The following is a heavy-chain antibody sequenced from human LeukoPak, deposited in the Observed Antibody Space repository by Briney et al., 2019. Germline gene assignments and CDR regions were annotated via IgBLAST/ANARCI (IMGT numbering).Heavy chain of an antibody. V-gene: IGHV3-23*01. J-gene: IGHJ3*02. CDR1: GFTFSSYA. CDR2: ISGSGGST. CDR3: AKAAPYYYDSSGDDAFDI. D-gene: IGHD3-22*01. Sequence: GGSLRLSCTASGFTFSSYAMSWVRQAPGKGLEWVSAISGSGGSTHYADSVKGRFTISRDNSKNTLYLQMNSLRAEDTAVYYCAKAAPYYYDSSGDDAFDIWGQGTMVTVSS.